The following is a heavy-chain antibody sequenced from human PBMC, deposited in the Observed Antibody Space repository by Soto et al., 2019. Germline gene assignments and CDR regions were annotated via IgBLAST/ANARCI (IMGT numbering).Heavy chain of an antibody. CDR1: GGSCSNAFYY. V-gene: IGHV4-61*01. CDR2: NCDSVST. J-gene: IGHJ3*02. CDR3: ARDTQDDYGDYGGDAFDI. Sequence: PSETLSLTCAVPGGSCSNAFYYWSCILQPPGKVREGVGNNCDSVSTNYTPSLKSRVTISVDTSKNQFPLKLSSVTAADTAVYDCARDTQDDYGDYGGDAFDIWGQGTMVTVSS. D-gene: IGHD4-17*01.